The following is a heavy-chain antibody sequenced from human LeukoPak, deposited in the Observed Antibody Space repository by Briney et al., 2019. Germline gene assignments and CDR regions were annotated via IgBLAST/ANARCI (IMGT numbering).Heavy chain of an antibody. CDR3: ARVVSSSWYPGWNWFDP. J-gene: IGHJ5*02. D-gene: IGHD6-13*01. V-gene: IGHV6-1*01. Sequence: SQTLSLTCAISGDSVSSNSAAWNWIRQSPSRGLEWLGRTYYRSKWYNDYAVSVKSRITINPDTSKNQFSLQLNSVTPEDTAVYYCARVVSSSWYPGWNWFDPWGQGTLVTVSS. CDR2: TYYRSKWYN. CDR1: GDSVSSNSAA.